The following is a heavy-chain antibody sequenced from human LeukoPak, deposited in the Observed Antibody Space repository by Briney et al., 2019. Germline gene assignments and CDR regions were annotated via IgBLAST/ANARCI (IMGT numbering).Heavy chain of an antibody. D-gene: IGHD2-15*01. J-gene: IGHJ5*02. Sequence: GGSLRLSCAASGFTFSSYAMSWVRQAPGQGLEWVSAISGSGGSTYYADSVKGRFTISRDNSKNTLNLQMNSLRAEDTAVYYCAKDLYCSGGSCYEDWFDPWGQGTLVTVSS. CDR1: GFTFSSYA. CDR2: ISGSGGST. CDR3: AKDLYCSGGSCYEDWFDP. V-gene: IGHV3-23*01.